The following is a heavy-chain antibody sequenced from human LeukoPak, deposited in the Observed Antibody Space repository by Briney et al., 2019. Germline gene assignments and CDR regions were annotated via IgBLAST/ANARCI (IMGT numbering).Heavy chain of an antibody. V-gene: IGHV1-2*02. CDR2: INPNSGGT. D-gene: IGHD3-10*01. CDR3: ARDRYYGSGSYYSFNWFDP. J-gene: IGHJ5*02. CDR1: ASTFTTYA. Sequence: ASVKVSCKASASTFTTYAIHWVRQAPGQGLEWMGWINPNSGGTNYAQKFQGRVTMTRDTSISTAYMELSRLRFDDTAVYYCARDRYYGSGSYYSFNWFDPWGQGTLVTVSS.